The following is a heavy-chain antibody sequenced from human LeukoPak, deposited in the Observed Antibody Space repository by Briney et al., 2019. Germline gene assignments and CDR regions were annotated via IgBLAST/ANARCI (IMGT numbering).Heavy chain of an antibody. J-gene: IGHJ4*02. Sequence: SETLSLTCTVSGDSISRYYWDWIRQPAGKGLEWLGRISPSGTSDYITPLKSRLTISLDKSKSQFFLNLTSVTAADTAIYYCARVWQQLVYWGQGALVIVSS. D-gene: IGHD6-13*01. CDR2: ISPSGTS. CDR3: ARVWQQLVY. CDR1: GDSISRYY. V-gene: IGHV4-4*07.